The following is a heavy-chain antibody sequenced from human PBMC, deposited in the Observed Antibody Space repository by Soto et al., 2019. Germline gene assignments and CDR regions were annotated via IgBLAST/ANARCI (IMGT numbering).Heavy chain of an antibody. D-gene: IGHD4-17*01. CDR2: IDPSDSYT. CDR3: ARSDYGDYYYYYYYGMDV. V-gene: IGHV5-10-1*01. Sequence: PGESLKISCKVSGYSFTSYWISWVRQMPGKGLEWMGRIDPSDSYTNYSPSFQGHVTISADKSISTAYLQWSSLKASDTAMYYCARSDYGDYYYYYYYGMDVWGQGTTVTVSS. CDR1: GYSFTSYW. J-gene: IGHJ6*02.